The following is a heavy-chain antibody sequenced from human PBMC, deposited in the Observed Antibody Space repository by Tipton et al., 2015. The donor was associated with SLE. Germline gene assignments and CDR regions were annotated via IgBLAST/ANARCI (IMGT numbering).Heavy chain of an antibody. CDR3: GRVVYDYVGGGYRYLDY. CDR2: FHSSGTN. Sequence: TLSLTCNVSGGTISFGSYYWSWIRQPAGKGLEWIAYFHSSGTNDSNPSFMSRLTLSVQTSANQFFLNLTSVTAADTAVYFCGRVVYDYVGGGYRYLDYWGQGTQVTVSS. CDR1: GGTISFGSYY. D-gene: IGHD3-16*02. V-gene: IGHV4-61*09. J-gene: IGHJ4*02.